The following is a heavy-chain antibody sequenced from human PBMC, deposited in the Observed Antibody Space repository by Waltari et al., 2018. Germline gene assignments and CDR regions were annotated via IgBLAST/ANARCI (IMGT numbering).Heavy chain of an antibody. D-gene: IGHD3-9*01. CDR2: IRYEGSEK. J-gene: IGHJ4*02. Sequence: QVQLVESGGGVVQPGGSLRLSCAASGFTLSNYGMHWVRQAPGKGLEWVAFIRYEGSEKYYVDSVKGRFTISRDNSKNTLYLQMNSLRAEDTAVYYCAKDLGVLRYVDWNQGFDYWGQGTLVTVSS. V-gene: IGHV3-30*02. CDR3: AKDLGVLRYVDWNQGFDY. CDR1: GFTLSNYG.